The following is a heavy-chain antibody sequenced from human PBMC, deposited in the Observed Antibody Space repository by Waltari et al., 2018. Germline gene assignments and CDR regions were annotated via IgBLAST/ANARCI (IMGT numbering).Heavy chain of an antibody. J-gene: IGHJ4*02. Sequence: QITLKESGPTLVKPTQTLTLTCTFSGFSLSTSGVGVGWIRQAPGKALECLSLIYWDDDKRYSPSLKGRLTVTKDTSKNQVVLIMTNVDPVDTATYYCAYRRPAKDGNNPYYFDSWGQGTLVTVSS. CDR3: AYRRPAKDGNNPYYFDS. V-gene: IGHV2-5*02. CDR1: GFSLSTSGVG. CDR2: IYWDDDK.